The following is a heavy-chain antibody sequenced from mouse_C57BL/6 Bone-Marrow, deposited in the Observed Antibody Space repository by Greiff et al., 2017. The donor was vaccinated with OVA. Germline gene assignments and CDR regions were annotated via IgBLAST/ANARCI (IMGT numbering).Heavy chain of an antibody. CDR1: GYTFTSSG. V-gene: IGHV1-81*01. CDR3: ARGGTYYDYDEDY. J-gene: IGHJ2*01. CDR2: IYPRSGNT. D-gene: IGHD2-4*01. Sequence: VQLVESGAELARPGASVKLSCKASGYTFTSSGISWVKQRTGQGLEWIGEIYPRSGNTYYNEKFKGKATLTADKSSSTAYMELRSLTSEDSAVYFCARGGTYYDYDEDYWGQGTTLTVSS.